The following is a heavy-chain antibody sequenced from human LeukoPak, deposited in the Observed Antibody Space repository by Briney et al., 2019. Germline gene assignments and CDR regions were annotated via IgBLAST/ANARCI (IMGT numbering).Heavy chain of an antibody. D-gene: IGHD6-19*01. V-gene: IGHV4-59*08. CDR2: IYYSGST. CDR1: GGSISNYY. CDR3: ATYSSGVRADNWFDP. J-gene: IGHJ5*02. Sequence: PSETLSLTCTVSGGSISNYYWSWIRQPPGKGLEWIGYIYYSGSTNYNPSLKSRVTISVDTSKNQFSLKLSSVTAADTAVYYCATYSSGVRADNWFDPWGQGTLVTVSS.